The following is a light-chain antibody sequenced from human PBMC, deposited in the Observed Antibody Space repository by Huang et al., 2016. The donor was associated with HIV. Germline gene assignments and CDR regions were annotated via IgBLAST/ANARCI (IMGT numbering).Light chain of an antibody. J-gene: IGKJ1*01. V-gene: IGKV3-11*01. Sequence: EIVLTQSPATLSLSPGERATLSCRASQRVSSYLAWYQQQPGQAPRLLIYDASSRATGIPARFSGSGSVTDFTLTISSLEPEDFAVYYCQQRSNWPRTFGQGTKVEIK. CDR1: QRVSSY. CDR3: QQRSNWPRT. CDR2: DAS.